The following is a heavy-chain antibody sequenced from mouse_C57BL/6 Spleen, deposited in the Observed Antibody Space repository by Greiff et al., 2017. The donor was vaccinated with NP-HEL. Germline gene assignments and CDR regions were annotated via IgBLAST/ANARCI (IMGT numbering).Heavy chain of an antibody. D-gene: IGHD2-14*01. CDR3: ARDYRWYFDY. Sequence: VQLQQPGAELVRPGTSVKLSCKASGYTFTSYWMHWVKQRPGQGLEWIGVIDPSDSYTNYNQKFKGKATLTVDTSSSTAYMQLSSLTSEDSAVYYCARDYRWYFDYWGQGTTLTVSS. V-gene: IGHV1-59*01. CDR2: IDPSDSYT. CDR1: GYTFTSYW. J-gene: IGHJ2*01.